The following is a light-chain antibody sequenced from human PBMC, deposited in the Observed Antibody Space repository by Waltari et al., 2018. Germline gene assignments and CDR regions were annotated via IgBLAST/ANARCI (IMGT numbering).Light chain of an antibody. CDR3: QHYGTSPEVT. CDR1: QSVSSSS. Sequence: EIVLTQSPGTLSLSPGERATLSCRASQSVSSSSLAWYQQKPGQAPRLVIYGASGRATGIPDRFSGSGSGTDFTLTISRLEPEDFAVYYCQHYGTSPEVTFGGGTKVEIK. V-gene: IGKV3-20*01. CDR2: GAS. J-gene: IGKJ4*01.